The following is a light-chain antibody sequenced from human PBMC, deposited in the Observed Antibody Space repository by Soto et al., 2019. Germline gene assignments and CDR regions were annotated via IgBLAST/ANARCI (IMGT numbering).Light chain of an antibody. CDR2: GAS. Sequence: EFVLTQSPATLSLSPGERATLSCRASPSVSNYLAWYQQKPGQAPRLLIYGASTRATGIPARFSGSGSGTEFTLTISSLQSEDFAVYYCQQYNNWPRTFGQGSKVDI. V-gene: IGKV3-15*01. J-gene: IGKJ1*01. CDR3: QQYNNWPRT. CDR1: PSVSNY.